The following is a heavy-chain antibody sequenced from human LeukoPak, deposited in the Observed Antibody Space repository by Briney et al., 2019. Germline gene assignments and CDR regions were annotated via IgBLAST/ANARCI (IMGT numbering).Heavy chain of an antibody. CDR1: GYTFTSYG. CDR2: ISAYNGNT. V-gene: IGHV1-18*01. J-gene: IGHJ3*02. Sequence: GASVKVSCKASGYTFTSYGISWVRQAPGQGLEWIGWISAYNGNTNYAQKLQGRVTMATDTSTSTAYMELRSLRSDDTAVYYCARGRLDSSSWYGADAFDIWGQGTMVTVSS. D-gene: IGHD6-13*01. CDR3: ARGRLDSSSWYGADAFDI.